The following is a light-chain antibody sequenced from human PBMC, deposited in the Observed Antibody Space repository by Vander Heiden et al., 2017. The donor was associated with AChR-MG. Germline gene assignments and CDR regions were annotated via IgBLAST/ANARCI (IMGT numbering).Light chain of an antibody. CDR3: QQSDSGPLT. J-gene: IGKJ4*01. Sequence: DIQMTQSPSSLSASVGDSVTITCRASQSISWFLNWYQQKPGKAPKLLISAASTLQSGVPSRFSGSGSGTDFTLIISSLQPADFATYYCQQSDSGPLTFGGGTKVEIK. V-gene: IGKV1-39*01. CDR1: QSISWF. CDR2: AAS.